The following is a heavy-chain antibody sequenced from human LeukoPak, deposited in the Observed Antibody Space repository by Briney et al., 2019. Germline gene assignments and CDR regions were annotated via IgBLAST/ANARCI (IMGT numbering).Heavy chain of an antibody. Sequence: PSETLSLTCTVSGGSISSSSYYWGWIRQPPGKGLEWIGSIYYGGSTYYNPSLKSRVTISVDTSKNQFSLKLSSVTAADTAVYYCARGGSTSSWFDPWGQGTLVTVSS. CDR3: ARGGSTSSWFDP. J-gene: IGHJ5*02. CDR1: GGSISSSSYY. D-gene: IGHD2-2*01. V-gene: IGHV4-39*07. CDR2: IYYGGST.